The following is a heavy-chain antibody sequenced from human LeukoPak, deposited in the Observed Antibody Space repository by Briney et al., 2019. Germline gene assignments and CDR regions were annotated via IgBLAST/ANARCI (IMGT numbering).Heavy chain of an antibody. D-gene: IGHD1-7*01. Sequence: VASVKVSCKASGYTFTGYYMHWVRQAPGQGLEWMGWINSNSGGTNYAQKFQGRVTMTRDTSISTAYMELSRLRSDDTAVYYCARDKFRSITGTSLIEHNWFDPWGQGTLVTVSS. J-gene: IGHJ5*02. V-gene: IGHV1-2*02. CDR2: INSNSGGT. CDR1: GYTFTGYY. CDR3: ARDKFRSITGTSLIEHNWFDP.